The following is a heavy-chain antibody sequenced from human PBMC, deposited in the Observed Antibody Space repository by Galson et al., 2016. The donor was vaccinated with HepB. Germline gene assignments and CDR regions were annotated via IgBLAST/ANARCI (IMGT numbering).Heavy chain of an antibody. CDR2: IYSGGST. Sequence: SLRLSCAASGFILTNNYMNWVRQAPGKGLEWVSVIYSGGSTNYADSVRGRFTMSRDESKKMLYLQMNNLRAEDTALYYCVRGTLGYLDHWGQGTPVTVSS. J-gene: IGHJ4*02. V-gene: IGHV3-53*01. CDR3: VRGTLGYLDH. CDR1: GFILTNNY. D-gene: IGHD6-13*01.